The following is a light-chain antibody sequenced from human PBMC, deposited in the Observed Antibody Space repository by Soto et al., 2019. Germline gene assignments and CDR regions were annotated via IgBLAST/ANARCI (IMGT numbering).Light chain of an antibody. J-gene: IGKJ1*01. CDR2: GAS. V-gene: IGKV3-20*01. Sequence: EIVLTQSPGTLSLSPGERATLSCRASQSVRSGYLAWYQQKPGQAPGLLIYGASSRATGIPDRFSGSGSGTDFTLTISRLEPEDFAVYYCQQYGSSPWTFGQGTKVEIK. CDR1: QSVRSGY. CDR3: QQYGSSPWT.